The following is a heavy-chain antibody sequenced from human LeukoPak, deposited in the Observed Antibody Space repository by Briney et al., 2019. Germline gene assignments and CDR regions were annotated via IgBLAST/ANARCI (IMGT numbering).Heavy chain of an antibody. CDR1: GYIFSDYY. V-gene: IGHV1-2*06. J-gene: IGHJ4*02. Sequence: GASVKVSCKASGYIFSDYYLHWVRQAPGQGLEWMGRFNPDSGVTDYLHKFQGRVTMTRDTSITTAYMELSRLRSDDTAIYYCARGGERFFHWGQGTLVTVSS. CDR2: FNPDSGVT. CDR3: ARGGERFFH. D-gene: IGHD2-21*01.